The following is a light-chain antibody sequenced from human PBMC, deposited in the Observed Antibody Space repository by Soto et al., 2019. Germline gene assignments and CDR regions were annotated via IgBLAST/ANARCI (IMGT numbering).Light chain of an antibody. J-gene: IGKJ1*01. V-gene: IGKV1-39*01. CDR1: QSISSY. CDR3: QQSYSTPRT. CDR2: AAS. Sequence: DIQMPQSPSSLPASVEDGVTIICRASQSISSYLNWYQQKPGKAHKLLIYAASSLQSGVPSRFSGSGSGTDFTLTISSLQPEDFATYYCQQSYSTPRTVGQGTKVDIK.